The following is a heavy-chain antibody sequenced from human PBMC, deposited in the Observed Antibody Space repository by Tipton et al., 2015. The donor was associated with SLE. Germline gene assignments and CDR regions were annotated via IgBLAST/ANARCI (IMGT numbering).Heavy chain of an antibody. J-gene: IGHJ5*02. CDR1: GGSISSSSYY. CDR3: ARLMMGPVIVVVPAGEGTARGVYNWFDP. V-gene: IGHV4-39*07. Sequence: LRLSCTVSGGSISSSSYYWGWIRQPPGKGLEWIGSIYYSGSTYYNPSLKSRVTISVDTSKNQFSLKLSSVTAADTAVYYCARLMMGPVIVVVPAGEGTARGVYNWFDPWGQGTLVTVSS. CDR2: IYYSGST. D-gene: IGHD2-2*01.